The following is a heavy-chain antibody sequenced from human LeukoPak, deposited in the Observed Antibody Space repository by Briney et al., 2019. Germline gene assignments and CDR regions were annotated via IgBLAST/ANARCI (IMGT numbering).Heavy chain of an antibody. D-gene: IGHD6-19*01. CDR3: AKDIRYSSGWGAFDY. Sequence: GGSLRLSCAASGFTFSTYAMHWVRQAPGKGLEWVAFIRYDGSDKYYADSVKGRFTISRDNAKNSLYLQMNSLRAEDTALYYCAKDIRYSSGWGAFDYWGQGTLVTVSS. CDR2: IRYDGSDK. V-gene: IGHV3-30*02. J-gene: IGHJ4*02. CDR1: GFTFSTYA.